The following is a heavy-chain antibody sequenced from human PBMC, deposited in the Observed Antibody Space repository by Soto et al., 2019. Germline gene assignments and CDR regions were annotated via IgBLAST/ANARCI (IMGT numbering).Heavy chain of an antibody. CDR1: GGTFSSYA. CDR3: ARDSISGGGNPGDWFDP. V-gene: IGHV1-69*01. D-gene: IGHD2-15*01. J-gene: IGHJ5*02. CDR2: IIPIFGTA. Sequence: QVQLVQSGAEVKKPGSSVKVSCKASGGTFSSYAISWVRQAAGQGLEWMGGIIPIFGTANYAQKFQGRVTITADESTSTAYMELSSLRSEDTAVYYCARDSISGGGNPGDWFDPWGQGTLVTVSS.